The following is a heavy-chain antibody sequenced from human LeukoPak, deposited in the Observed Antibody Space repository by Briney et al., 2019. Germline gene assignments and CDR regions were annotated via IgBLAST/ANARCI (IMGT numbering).Heavy chain of an antibody. CDR2: IRPDGRET. CDR3: ATRGDLSWFGALRH. V-gene: IGHV3-7*01. CDR1: GFTFSNYW. D-gene: IGHD3-16*02. Sequence: PGGSLRLSCVVSGFTFSNYWMDWVRQAPGKGLEWVAFIRPDGRETNYAGSVKGRFTISRDNAKNSPYLQMNNLRVEDTAVYYCATRGDLSWFGALRHWSQGTVVTVSS. J-gene: IGHJ4*02.